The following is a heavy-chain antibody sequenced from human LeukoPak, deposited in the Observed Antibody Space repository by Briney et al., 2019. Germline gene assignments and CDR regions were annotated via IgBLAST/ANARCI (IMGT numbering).Heavy chain of an antibody. D-gene: IGHD2-21*02. J-gene: IGHJ4*02. CDR2: ISSGDSST. CDR1: GFTFTTYA. Sequence: QPGGSLRLSCEASGFTFTTYAMSWVRQAPGKGLQWVSGISSGDSSTYYTDSVKGRFTIPRDNSKNTLYLQINSLRAEDTAVYYCAKCMSGSGVCLNFDSWGQGILVTVSS. CDR3: AKCMSGSGVCLNFDS. V-gene: IGHV3-23*01.